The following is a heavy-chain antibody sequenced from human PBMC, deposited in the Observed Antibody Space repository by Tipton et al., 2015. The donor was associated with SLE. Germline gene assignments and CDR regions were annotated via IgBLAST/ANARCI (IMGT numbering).Heavy chain of an antibody. CDR2: ITTSGRPM. CDR1: GFTFSTYE. J-gene: IGHJ4*02. D-gene: IGHD4-17*01. Sequence: QLVQSGGGLVQPGGSLRLSCAASGFTFSTYEMHWVRQAPGKGLEWLSYITTSGRPMYYADSVKGRFTIFRDNSKNTLYLQMNSLRPEDTAVYYCAREGDYDDFSLDYWGQGTLVTVSS. V-gene: IGHV3-48*03. CDR3: AREGDYDDFSLDY.